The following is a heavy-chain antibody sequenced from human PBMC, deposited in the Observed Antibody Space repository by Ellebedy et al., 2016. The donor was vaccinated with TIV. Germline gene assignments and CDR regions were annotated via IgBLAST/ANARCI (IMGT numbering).Heavy chain of an antibody. CDR1: GDSISSSNYY. D-gene: IGHD2-15*01. Sequence: SETLSLTXTVSGDSISSSNYYWGWIRQPPGKGLEWMGTIYYSGDTYYKPSLKSRVTISVDTSNNQFSLKLTSVTGADTAVYYCAREWSGGSEVDYWGQGTLVTVSS. CDR2: IYYSGDT. CDR3: AREWSGGSEVDY. J-gene: IGHJ4*02. V-gene: IGHV4-39*07.